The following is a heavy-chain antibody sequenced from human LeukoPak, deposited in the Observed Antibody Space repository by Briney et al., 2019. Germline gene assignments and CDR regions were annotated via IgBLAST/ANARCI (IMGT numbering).Heavy chain of an antibody. J-gene: IGHJ3*02. Sequence: ASETLSLTCTVSGGSISSSSYYWGWIRQPPGKGLEWIGSIYYSGSTYYNPSLKSRVTISVDTSKNQFSLKLSSVTAADTAVYYCARGINSSSAFDIWGQGTMVIVSS. CDR1: GGSISSSSYY. D-gene: IGHD5-18*01. CDR3: ARGINSSSAFDI. V-gene: IGHV4-39*07. CDR2: IYYSGST.